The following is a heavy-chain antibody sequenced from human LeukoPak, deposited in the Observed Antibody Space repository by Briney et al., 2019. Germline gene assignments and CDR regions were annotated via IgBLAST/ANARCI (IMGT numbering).Heavy chain of an antibody. CDR2: MNPNSGNT. D-gene: IGHD3-3*01. CDR3: ATVPRFLEWLSYFDY. J-gene: IGHJ4*02. CDR1: GYTFTSYD. Sequence: ASVKVSCKASGYTFTSYDINWVRQATGQGLEWMGWMNPNSGNTGYAQKFQGRVTITRNTSISTAYMELSSLRSEDTAVYYCATVPRFLEWLSYFDYWGQGTLVTVSS. V-gene: IGHV1-8*03.